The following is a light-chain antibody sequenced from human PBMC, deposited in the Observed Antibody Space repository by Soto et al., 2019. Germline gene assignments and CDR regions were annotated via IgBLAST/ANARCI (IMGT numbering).Light chain of an antibody. V-gene: IGLV2-14*01. J-gene: IGLJ1*01. Sequence: QSVLTQPASVSGSPGQSITISCTGTSIDVGGYNYVSWYQQHPGKAPKLMIYEVSNRPSGVSNRCSGSKSGNTASLTISGLQAEDEADYYCSSYTSSSTYVFGTGTKLTVL. CDR1: SIDVGGYNY. CDR3: SSYTSSSTYV. CDR2: EVS.